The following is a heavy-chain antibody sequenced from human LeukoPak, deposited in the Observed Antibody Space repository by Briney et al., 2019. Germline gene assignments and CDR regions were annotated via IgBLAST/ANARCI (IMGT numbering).Heavy chain of an antibody. CDR3: AKYATMVRGAPRGFDP. Sequence: LTGXXLXLSCXXSXXTFSSYAXSWVRQAPGKGLEWVSAISGSGGSTYYADSVKGRFTISRDNSKNTLYLQMNSLRAEDTAVYYCAKYATMVRGAPRGFDPWGQGTLVTVSS. V-gene: IGHV3-23*01. D-gene: IGHD3-10*01. CDR1: XXTFSSYA. J-gene: IGHJ5*02. CDR2: ISGSGGST.